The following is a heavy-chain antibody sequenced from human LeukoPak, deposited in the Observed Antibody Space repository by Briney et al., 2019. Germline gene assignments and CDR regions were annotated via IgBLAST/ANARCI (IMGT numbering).Heavy chain of an antibody. CDR1: GGSIRGYY. V-gene: IGHV4-59*01. CDR2: IYNSGSS. Sequence: SETLSLTCTVSGGSIRGYYWNWIRQSPGEGLEWLGYIYNSGSSNYNPSLKSRVTIAVDTSKKQFSLRLTSMTAADTAVYYCARGTNYYDGSGYYEGRYFDIWGRGTLVAVSS. D-gene: IGHD3-22*01. J-gene: IGHJ2*01. CDR3: ARGTNYYDGSGYYEGRYFDI.